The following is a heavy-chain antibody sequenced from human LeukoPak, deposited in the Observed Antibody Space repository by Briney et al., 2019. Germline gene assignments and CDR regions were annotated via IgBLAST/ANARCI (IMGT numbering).Heavy chain of an antibody. D-gene: IGHD2-15*01. CDR2: IYSGGST. J-gene: IGHJ4*02. CDR1: GFTFTTYG. CDR3: ARRAGSYSHSYDY. Sequence: GGSLRLSCSASGFTFTTYGMTWVRQAPGRGLEWVSFIYSGGSTYYADSVRGRFIISRDTSKNTLYLQMNSLRAEGTAIYYCARRAGSYSHSYDYWGQGTLVTVSS. V-gene: IGHV3-53*01.